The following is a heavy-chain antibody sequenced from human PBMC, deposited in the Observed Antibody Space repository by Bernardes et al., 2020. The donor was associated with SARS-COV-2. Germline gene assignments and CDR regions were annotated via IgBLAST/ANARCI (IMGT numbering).Heavy chain of an antibody. Sequence: GESLKISCKGSGYNFATYYIGWLRQMPGKGLEWMGIIYPGDSDTRYRPSFQGQVTISADKSSSTAYLQWSSLKASDTAMYFCARYCTGGSCNGPADAFDIWGQGTMVTVSS. V-gene: IGHV5-51*01. J-gene: IGHJ3*02. CDR1: GYNFATYY. CDR3: ARYCTGGSCNGPADAFDI. D-gene: IGHD2-8*02. CDR2: IYPGDSDT.